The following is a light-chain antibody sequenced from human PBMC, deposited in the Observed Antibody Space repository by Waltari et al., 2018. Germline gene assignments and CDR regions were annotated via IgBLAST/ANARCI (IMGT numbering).Light chain of an antibody. J-gene: IGKJ2*01. CDR3: HQYYTTPYT. CDR1: QTVLYSSTNKNY. Sequence: EIVMTQSPDSLAVSLCERATITCKSSQTVLYSSTNKNYLAWYQQKPGQPPKLLILWASTRESWVPDRFSGSGSGTDFTLTVSSLQAEDVAVYYCHQYYTTPYTFGQGTKLEIK. CDR2: WAS. V-gene: IGKV4-1*01.